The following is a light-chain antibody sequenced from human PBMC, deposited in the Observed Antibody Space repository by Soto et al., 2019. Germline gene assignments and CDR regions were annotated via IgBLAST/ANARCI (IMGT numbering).Light chain of an antibody. CDR2: SAS. Sequence: EIVMTQSPGTLSVSPGERATLSCRASQSVSSNLAWYQQKPGQPPRLLIYSASTRATGVPARFSGSGSGTEFTLTISRLQSEDFAVYYCQQYKNWPPGFTFGPGTKVDIK. J-gene: IGKJ3*01. CDR3: QQYKNWPPGFT. CDR1: QSVSSN. V-gene: IGKV3-15*01.